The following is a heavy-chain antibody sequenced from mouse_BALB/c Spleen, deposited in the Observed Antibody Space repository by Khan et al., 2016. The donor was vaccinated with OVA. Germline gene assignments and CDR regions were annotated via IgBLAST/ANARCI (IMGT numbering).Heavy chain of an antibody. J-gene: IGHJ3*01. CDR3: AREWAAWFPY. CDR1: GYTFTDYS. CDR2: IYPGSDNT. Sequence: MKQYGAELARPGASVTLSCKASGYTFTDYSINWMRQRTGQGLEWIGEIYPGSDNTYYNEKFKGKATLTADKSSSTAYMQLSSLTSEDSAVYFCAREWAAWFPYWGQGTLVTVSA. V-gene: IGHV1-77*01.